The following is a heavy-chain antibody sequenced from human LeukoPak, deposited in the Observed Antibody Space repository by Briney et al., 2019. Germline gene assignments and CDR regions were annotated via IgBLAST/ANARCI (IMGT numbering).Heavy chain of an antibody. V-gene: IGHV3-74*01. CDR3: ARSVHNSLAFDI. J-gene: IGHJ3*02. Sequence: GGSLRLSCAASGFTFSTYWMHWVRQAPGKGLVWVSRIDSDGIITNYADSVKGRFTISRDNAKNTLYLQMNSLRAEDTAVYYCARSVHNSLAFDIWGQGTMVTVSS. CDR2: IDSDGIIT. D-gene: IGHD1-20*01. CDR1: GFTFSTYW.